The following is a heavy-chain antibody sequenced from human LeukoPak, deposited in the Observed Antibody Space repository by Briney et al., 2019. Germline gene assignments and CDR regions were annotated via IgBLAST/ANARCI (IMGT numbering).Heavy chain of an antibody. CDR2: ISGGGGTT. Sequence: GGSLRLSCAASGFTFSSYAMSWVRQAPGKGLEWVSGISGGGGTTFYADSVKGRFTISRDNSKNTLYLQMNSLRAEDTALYYCAKDERHCTSTTCYYSGMGVWGQGTTVTVSS. V-gene: IGHV3-23*01. D-gene: IGHD2-2*01. J-gene: IGHJ6*02. CDR1: GFTFSSYA. CDR3: AKDERHCTSTTCYYSGMGV.